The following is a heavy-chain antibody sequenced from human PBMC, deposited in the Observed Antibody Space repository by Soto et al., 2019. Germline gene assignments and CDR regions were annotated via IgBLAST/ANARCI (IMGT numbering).Heavy chain of an antibody. CDR2: LLHDGST. CDR3: ATQTISYTWGV. D-gene: IGHD3-16*01. Sequence: QVQLQESGPGLVKPSETLSLTCSVSGGPITTTNWWAWVRPPPGKGLEWIGELLHDGSTNYNPSLESRITMSLDNSNNHFSLKLTSVTAADTAIYYCATQTISYTWGVWGRGTTVTVSS. J-gene: IGHJ6*02. CDR1: GGPITTTNW. V-gene: IGHV4-4*02.